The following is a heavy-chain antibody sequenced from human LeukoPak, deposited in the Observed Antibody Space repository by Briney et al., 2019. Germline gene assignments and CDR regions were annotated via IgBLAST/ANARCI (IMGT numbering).Heavy chain of an antibody. CDR2: ISYDGSNK. D-gene: IGHD5-12*01. CDR1: GFTFSSYG. Sequence: GRSLRLSCATSGFTFSSYGMHWVRQAPGKGLEWVAVISYDGSNKYYADSVKGRFTISRDNSKNTLYLQMNSLRAEDTAVYYCVGTGRWLRSFDYWGQGTLVTVSS. V-gene: IGHV3-30*03. CDR3: VGTGRWLRSFDY. J-gene: IGHJ4*02.